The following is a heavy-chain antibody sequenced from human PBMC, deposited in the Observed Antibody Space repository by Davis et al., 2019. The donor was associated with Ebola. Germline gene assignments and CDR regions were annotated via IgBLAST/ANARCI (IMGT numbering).Heavy chain of an antibody. D-gene: IGHD3-3*01. CDR3: ARGTIFGVVRMYYYGMDV. V-gene: IGHV4-39*01. CDR2: IYYSGST. Sequence: SETLSLTCTVSGGSISSSSYYWGWIRQPPGKGLEWIGSIYYSGSTYYNPSLKSRVTISVDTSKNQFSLKLSSVTAADTAVYYCARGTIFGVVRMYYYGMDVWGQGTTVTVSS. CDR1: GGSISSSSYY. J-gene: IGHJ6*02.